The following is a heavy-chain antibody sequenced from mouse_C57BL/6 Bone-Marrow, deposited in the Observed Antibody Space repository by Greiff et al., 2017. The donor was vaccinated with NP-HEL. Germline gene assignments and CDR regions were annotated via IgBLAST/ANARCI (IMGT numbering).Heavy chain of an antibody. Sequence: QVQLQQSGAELVKPGASVKMSCKASGYTFTSYWMHWVKQRPGQGLEWIGMIHPNSGSTNYNEKFKSKATLTVDKSSSTAYMQLSSLTSEDSAVYYCASRWLLHAMDYWGQGTSVTVSS. CDR2: IHPNSGST. D-gene: IGHD2-3*01. V-gene: IGHV1-64*01. CDR3: ASRWLLHAMDY. CDR1: GYTFTSYW. J-gene: IGHJ4*01.